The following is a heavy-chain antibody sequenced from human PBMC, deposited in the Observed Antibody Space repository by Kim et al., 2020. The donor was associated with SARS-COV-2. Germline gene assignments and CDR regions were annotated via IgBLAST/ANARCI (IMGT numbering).Heavy chain of an antibody. Sequence: GESLKISCKGSGYSFTSYWIGWVRQMPGKGLEWMGIIYPGDSDTRYSPSFQGQVTISADKSISTAYLQWSSLKASDTAMYYCARRQLKYGGNYNWFDPWGQGTLVTVSS. V-gene: IGHV5-51*01. J-gene: IGHJ5*02. CDR1: GYSFTSYW. CDR2: IYPGDSDT. D-gene: IGHD2-21*02. CDR3: ARRQLKYGGNYNWFDP.